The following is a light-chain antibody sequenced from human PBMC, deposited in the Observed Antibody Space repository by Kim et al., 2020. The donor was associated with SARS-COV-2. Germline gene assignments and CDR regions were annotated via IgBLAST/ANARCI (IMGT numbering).Light chain of an antibody. J-gene: IGKJ2*03. CDR3: QQYDSYPYS. Sequence: DILMTQSPSNLSASVGDRVTITCRASQDIRTWLAWYQQKPGKAPKILIYKASTLESGVSSRFRGSASGTEFSLTISSLQPEDFATYYCQQYDSYPYSFGQGTKLEI. CDR2: KAS. CDR1: QDIRTW. V-gene: IGKV1-5*03.